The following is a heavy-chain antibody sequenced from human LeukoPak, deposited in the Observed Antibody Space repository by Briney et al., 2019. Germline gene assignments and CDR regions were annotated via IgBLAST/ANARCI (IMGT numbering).Heavy chain of an antibody. CDR1: GFTFSSYN. CDR3: ARAYSGSYADY. J-gene: IGHJ4*02. V-gene: IGHV3-21*01. CDR2: ISSSSSYI. D-gene: IGHD1-26*01. Sequence: GGSLRLSCAASGFTFSSYNMNWVRQAPGKGLEWVSSISSSSSYIYYADSVKGRYTTSRDNAKNSLYLQMNSLRAEDTAVYYCARAYSGSYADYWGQGTLVTVSS.